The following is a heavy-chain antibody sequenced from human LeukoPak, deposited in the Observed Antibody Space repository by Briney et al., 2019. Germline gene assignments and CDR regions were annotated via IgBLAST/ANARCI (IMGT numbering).Heavy chain of an antibody. CDR3: ARDPRGQWLYYFDY. Sequence: ASVKVSCKASGYTFTSYGISWVRQAPGQGLEWMGWISAYNGNTNYAQKLQGRVTMTTDTSTSTAYMELRSLISDDTAVYYCARDPRGQWLYYFDYWGQGTLVTVSS. CDR2: ISAYNGNT. D-gene: IGHD6-19*01. CDR1: GYTFTSYG. V-gene: IGHV1-18*01. J-gene: IGHJ4*02.